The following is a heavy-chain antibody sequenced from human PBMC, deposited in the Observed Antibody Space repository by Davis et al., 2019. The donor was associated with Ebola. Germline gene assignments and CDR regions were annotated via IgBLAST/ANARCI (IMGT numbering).Heavy chain of an antibody. CDR1: GYTFTSYG. CDR3: AREIVVVVAATPNGYYYYGMDV. Sequence: AASVKVSCKASGYTFTSYGISWVRQAPGQGLEWMGIINPSGGSTSYAQKFQGRVTMTRDTSTSTVYMELSSLRSEDTAVYYCAREIVVVVAATPNGYYYYGMDVWGQGTTVTVS. V-gene: IGHV1-46*03. CDR2: INPSGGST. D-gene: IGHD2-15*01. J-gene: IGHJ6*02.